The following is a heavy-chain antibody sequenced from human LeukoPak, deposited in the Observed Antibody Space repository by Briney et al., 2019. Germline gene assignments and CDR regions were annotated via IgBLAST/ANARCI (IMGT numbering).Heavy chain of an antibody. V-gene: IGHV3-23*01. CDR2: ISGSGDNT. D-gene: IGHD2-21*02. J-gene: IGHJ4*02. CDR3: AKDFVAVPGNVNYFDY. Sequence: PGGSLRLSCAASGFTSSNYAMSWVRQAPGKGLEWVSAISGSGDNTYYADSVKGRFTVSRDNSKNTLYVQMKSLRAEDTAVYYCAKDFVAVPGNVNYFDYWGQGTLVTVSS. CDR1: GFTSSNYA.